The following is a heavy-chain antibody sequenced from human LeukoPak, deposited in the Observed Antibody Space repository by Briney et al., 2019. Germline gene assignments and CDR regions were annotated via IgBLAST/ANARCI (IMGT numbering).Heavy chain of an antibody. CDR1: GFTFSSYW. CDR3: ARDKIYYYYGLDV. V-gene: IGHV3-7*04. Sequence: GGSLRLSCAASGFTFSSYWMTWVRQAPGKGLEWVANIKQDGSEKYYVDSAKGRFTISRDNAKNSLYLQMNSLRAEDTAVYYCARDKIYYYYGLDVWGQGTTVTVSS. CDR2: IKQDGSEK. J-gene: IGHJ6*02.